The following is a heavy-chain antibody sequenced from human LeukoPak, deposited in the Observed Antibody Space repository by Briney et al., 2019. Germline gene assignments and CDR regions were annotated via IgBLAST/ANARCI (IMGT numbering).Heavy chain of an antibody. Sequence: SETLSLTCAVYGGSFSGYYWSWIRQPPGKGLEWIGEINHSGSTNYNPSLKSRVTISVETSKNQFSLKLRSVTAADTAVYYCASLGRKSYCSSTSCYRYYYYYMDVWGKGPTVTVSS. CDR2: INHSGST. J-gene: IGHJ6*03. CDR1: GGSFSGYY. CDR3: ASLGRKSYCSSTSCYRYYYYYMDV. V-gene: IGHV4-34*01. D-gene: IGHD2-2*01.